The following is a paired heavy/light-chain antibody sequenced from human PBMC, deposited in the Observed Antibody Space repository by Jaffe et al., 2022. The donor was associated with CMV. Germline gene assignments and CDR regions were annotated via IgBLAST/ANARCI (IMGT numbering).Heavy chain of an antibody. Sequence: VHLVESGGGLVQPGGSLRLSCAASGFTFSNYWMKWVRQAPGKGLVWVSDINEDGTKGNHADSVKGRFTTFRDNARNTLYLQLNSLRIEDTAIYYCATDLRIPPGYWGQGALVTVSS. CDR2: INEDGTKG. D-gene: IGHD2-2*02. CDR3: ATDLRIPPGY. J-gene: IGHJ4*02. V-gene: IGHV3-74*01. CDR1: GFTFSNYW.
Light chain of an antibody. J-gene: IGLJ3*02. CDR2: EVN. Sequence: QSALTQPASVSGSPGHSITISCTGTSSDVGHSNSVSWFQQHAGKAPQLMIYEVNNRPSGISNRFSGSKSGNTASLTISGLQADDEADYYCTSFTRTNTWVFGGGTRLTVL. CDR3: TSFTRTNTWV. V-gene: IGLV2-14*03. CDR1: SSDVGHSNS.